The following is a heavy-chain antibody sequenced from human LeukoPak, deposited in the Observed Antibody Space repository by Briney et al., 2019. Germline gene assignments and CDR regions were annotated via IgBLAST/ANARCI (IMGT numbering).Heavy chain of an antibody. CDR2: IYHGGCDT. J-gene: IGHJ4*02. V-gene: IGHV5-51*01. Sequence: GASLKISFKGSGYTFTSNWIGWVRQMPGKGLEWMGMIYHGGCDTRYSPSFKGQVTISADKSINTAYLQWSTLKASDTAMYYCARGYYYDSSGYPDYWGQGTLVTVSS. CDR1: GYTFTSNW. CDR3: ARGYYYDSSGYPDY. D-gene: IGHD3-22*01.